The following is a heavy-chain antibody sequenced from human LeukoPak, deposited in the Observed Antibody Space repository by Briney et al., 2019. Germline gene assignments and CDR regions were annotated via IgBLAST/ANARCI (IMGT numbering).Heavy chain of an antibody. CDR1: GFPFSRYG. V-gene: IGHV3-23*01. CDR3: AKDHYDSSGYANWFDL. J-gene: IGHJ5*02. Sequence: GGSLRLSCAASGFPFSRYGLSWVRQAPGKGLEWVSVISSSGGSTYHADSVKGRFSISRDNSRNTLYLQMNSLRAEDTAIYYCAKDHYDSSGYANWFDLWGQGTLVTVSS. D-gene: IGHD3-22*01. CDR2: ISSSGGST.